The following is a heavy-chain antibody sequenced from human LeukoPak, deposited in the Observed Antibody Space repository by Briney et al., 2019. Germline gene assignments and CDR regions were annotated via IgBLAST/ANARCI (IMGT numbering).Heavy chain of an antibody. J-gene: IGHJ5*02. Sequence: ASVKVSCQASGCTFTGYYMHWVRQAPGQGLEWMGWINPNSGGTNYAQKFQGRVTMTRDTSISTAYMELSRLRSDDTAVYYCAREERAYSSLSWWFDPWGQGTLVTVSS. CDR1: GCTFTGYY. CDR2: INPNSGGT. D-gene: IGHD6-13*01. CDR3: AREERAYSSLSWWFDP. V-gene: IGHV1-2*02.